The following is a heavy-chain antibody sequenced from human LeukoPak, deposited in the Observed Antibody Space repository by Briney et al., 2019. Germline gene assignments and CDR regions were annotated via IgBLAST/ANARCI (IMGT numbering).Heavy chain of an antibody. J-gene: IGHJ4*02. V-gene: IGHV1-18*01. CDR1: GYTFTSYG. CDR3: ARDLFAGSYYVLGDPHLDY. Sequence: GASVKVSCKASGYTFTSYGISWVRQAPGRGLEWMGWISAYNGNTNYAQKLQGRVTMTTDTSTSTAYMELRSLRSDDTAVYYCARDLFAGSYYVLGDPHLDYWGQGTLVTVSS. CDR2: ISAYNGNT. D-gene: IGHD1-26*01.